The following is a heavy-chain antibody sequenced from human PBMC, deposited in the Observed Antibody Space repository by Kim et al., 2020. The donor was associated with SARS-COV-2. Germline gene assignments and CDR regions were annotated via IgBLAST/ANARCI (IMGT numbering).Heavy chain of an antibody. D-gene: IGHD3-9*01. Sequence: GGSLRLSCAASGFTFSSYSMNWVRQAPGKGLEWVSSISSSSSYIYYADSVKGRFTISRDNAKNSLYLQMNSLRAEDTAVYYCARDGDILTANYYYYYGMDVWGQGTTVTVSS. CDR3: ARDGDILTANYYYYYGMDV. J-gene: IGHJ6*02. V-gene: IGHV3-21*01. CDR2: ISSSSSYI. CDR1: GFTFSSYS.